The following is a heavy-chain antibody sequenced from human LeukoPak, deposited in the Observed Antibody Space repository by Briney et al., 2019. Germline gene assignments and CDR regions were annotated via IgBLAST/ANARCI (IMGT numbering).Heavy chain of an antibody. D-gene: IGHD3-16*01. CDR3: ARGALWVLDY. CDR1: GFIFSNYE. Sequence: GGSLRLSCAASGFIFSNYEINWVRQAPGEGLEWVSYISTSGNDKYYADSVKGRFTISRDNAKNSLYLQLNSLRADDTAAYYCARGALWVLDYWGQGTLVTVSS. CDR2: ISTSGNDK. J-gene: IGHJ4*02. V-gene: IGHV3-48*03.